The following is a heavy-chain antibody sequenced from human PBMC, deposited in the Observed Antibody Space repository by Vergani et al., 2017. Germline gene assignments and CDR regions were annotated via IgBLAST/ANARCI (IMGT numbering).Heavy chain of an antibody. CDR2: INTNGDYT. Sequence: EVQLLESGGDFVQPGGSLRLFCAASGFSLSTYAMSWVRQAPGKALEWVSTINTNGDYTRYGDSVKGRFTVSRDNSKSTLYLQMNSLRAEDSAIYYCAKGGWNYWFDSWGQGTLVIVS. V-gene: IGHV3-23*01. D-gene: IGHD6-19*01. CDR3: AKGGWNYWFDS. CDR1: GFSLSTYA. J-gene: IGHJ5*01.